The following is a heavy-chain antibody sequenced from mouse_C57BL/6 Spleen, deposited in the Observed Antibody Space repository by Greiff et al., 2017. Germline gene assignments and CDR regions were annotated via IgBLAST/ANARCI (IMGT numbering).Heavy chain of an antibody. Sequence: EVQLQQSGPELVKPGASVKISCKASGYTFTDYYMNWVKQSHGKSLEWIGDINPNNGGTSYNQKFKGKATLTVDKSSSTAYMELRSLTSEDSAVYYCARWSTTVVADWYFDVWGTGTTVTVSS. V-gene: IGHV1-26*01. CDR1: GYTFTDYY. CDR3: ARWSTTVVADWYFDV. J-gene: IGHJ1*03. D-gene: IGHD1-1*01. CDR2: INPNNGGT.